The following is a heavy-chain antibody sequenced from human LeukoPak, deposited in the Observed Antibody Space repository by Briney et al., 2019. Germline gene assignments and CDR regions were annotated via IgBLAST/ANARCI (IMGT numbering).Heavy chain of an antibody. Sequence: ASVTVSCTASGYTFTSYGISWVRQAPGQGLEWMGWISAYNGNTNYAQKLQGRVTMTTDTSTSTAYMELRSLRSDDTAVYYCARDDSQPLLWFGELLNYYYYGMDVWGQGATVTVSS. J-gene: IGHJ6*02. CDR2: ISAYNGNT. CDR1: GYTFTSYG. V-gene: IGHV1-18*01. D-gene: IGHD3-10*01. CDR3: ARDDSQPLLWFGELLNYYYYGMDV.